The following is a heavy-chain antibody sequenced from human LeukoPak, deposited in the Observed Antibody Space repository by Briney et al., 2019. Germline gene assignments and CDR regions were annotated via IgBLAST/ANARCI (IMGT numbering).Heavy chain of an antibody. CDR1: GYSFTNYW. J-gene: IGHJ4*02. CDR2: IYPGDSDT. D-gene: IGHD1-26*01. Sequence: GESLKISCKGSGYSFTNYWIGWARQMPGKGLECMGIIYPGDSDTRYSPSFQGQVTISADKSISSAYLQWSSLKTSDTAIYFCATRVSVGPFDYWGQGTLVTVSS. V-gene: IGHV5-51*01. CDR3: ATRVSVGPFDY.